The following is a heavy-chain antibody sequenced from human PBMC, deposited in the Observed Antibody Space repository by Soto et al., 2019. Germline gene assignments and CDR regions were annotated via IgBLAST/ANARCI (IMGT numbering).Heavy chain of an antibody. J-gene: IGHJ6*02. Sequence: LSLTCAVYGGSFSGYYWSWIRQPPGKGLEWIGEINHSGSTNYNPSLKSRVTISVDTSKNQFSLKLSSVTAADTAVYYCARVSYNYYYYGMDVWGQGTTVTVSS. CDR3: ARVSYNYYYYGMDV. V-gene: IGHV4-34*01. D-gene: IGHD1-26*01. CDR2: INHSGST. CDR1: GGSFSGYY.